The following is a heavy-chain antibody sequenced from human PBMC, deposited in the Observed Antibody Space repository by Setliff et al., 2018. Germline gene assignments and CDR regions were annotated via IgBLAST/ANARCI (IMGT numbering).Heavy chain of an antibody. J-gene: IGHJ6*02. Sequence: PSETLSLTCTVSGGSISSSSYYWGWIRQPPGKGLEWIWIIYYSGSTYYNPSLKSRVTISVDTSKNQFSLKLSSVTAADTAVYYCARVAAYSSSWYNYYYGMDVWGQGTTVTVSS. V-gene: IGHV4-39*07. CDR3: ARVAAYSSSWYNYYYGMDV. CDR2: IYYSGST. CDR1: GGSISSSSYY. D-gene: IGHD6-13*01.